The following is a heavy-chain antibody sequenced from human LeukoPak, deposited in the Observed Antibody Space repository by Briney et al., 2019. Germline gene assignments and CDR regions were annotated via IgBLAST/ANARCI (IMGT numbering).Heavy chain of an antibody. Sequence: PGGSLRLSCAASGFTFSSYSMNWVRQAPGKGLEWVSSISSSSSYIRSADSVRGRFTISRDNAKNSLFLQMNSLRAEDTAVYYCARDEWGDAFDIWGQGTMVTVFS. CDR2: ISSSSSYI. D-gene: IGHD1-26*01. J-gene: IGHJ3*02. CDR1: GFTFSSYS. V-gene: IGHV3-21*01. CDR3: ARDEWGDAFDI.